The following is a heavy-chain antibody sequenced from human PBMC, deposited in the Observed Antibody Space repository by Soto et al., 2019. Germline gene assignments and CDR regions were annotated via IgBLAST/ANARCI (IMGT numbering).Heavy chain of an antibody. J-gene: IGHJ6*02. Sequence: ASAKVSCKASGHTFTSYGISWVRQAPGQGLEWMGWISAYNGNTNYAQKLQGRVTMTTDTSTSTAYMELRSLRSDDTAVYYCAREGAQDCSSTSCYIYYYYYGMDVWGQGTTVTVSS. CDR1: GHTFTSYG. CDR2: ISAYNGNT. D-gene: IGHD2-2*02. V-gene: IGHV1-18*01. CDR3: AREGAQDCSSTSCYIYYYYYGMDV.